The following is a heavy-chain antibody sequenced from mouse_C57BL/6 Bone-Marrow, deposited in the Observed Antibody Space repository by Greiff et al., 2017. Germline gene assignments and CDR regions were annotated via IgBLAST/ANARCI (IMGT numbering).Heavy chain of an antibody. CDR3: ARQGRYYFDY. Sequence: EVMLVESGGDLVKPGGSLKLSCAASGFTFSRYGMSWVRQTPDKRLEWVATISSGGSYTYYPDSVKGRFTISRDNAKNTLYLQMSSLKSEDTAMYYGARQGRYYFDYWGQGTTLTVSS. J-gene: IGHJ2*01. CDR2: ISSGGSYT. CDR1: GFTFSRYG. V-gene: IGHV5-6*01. D-gene: IGHD1-1*01.